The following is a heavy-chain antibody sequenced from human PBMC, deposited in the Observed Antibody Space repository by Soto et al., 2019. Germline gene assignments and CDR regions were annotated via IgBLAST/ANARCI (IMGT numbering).Heavy chain of an antibody. CDR1: GFTFSSYE. V-gene: IGHV3-48*03. J-gene: IGHJ6*02. Sequence: GGSLRLSCAASGFTFSSYEMNWVRQAPGKGLEWVSYISSSGSTIYYADSLKGRFTISRDNAKNSLYLQMNSMRAEDTAVYYCARAGYSSSRPGYYYYYGMHVWGQATTVPVS. CDR2: ISSSGSTI. D-gene: IGHD6-13*01. CDR3: ARAGYSSSRPGYYYYYGMHV.